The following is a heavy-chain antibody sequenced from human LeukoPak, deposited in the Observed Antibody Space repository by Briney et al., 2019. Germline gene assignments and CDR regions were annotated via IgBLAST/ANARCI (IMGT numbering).Heavy chain of an antibody. CDR2: IYHSGST. V-gene: IGHV4-4*02. CDR3: ARDWGEQWLLHYYYYMDV. D-gene: IGHD6-19*01. J-gene: IGHJ6*03. CDR1: GGSISSSNW. Sequence: PSGTLSLTCAVSGGSISSSNWWSWVRQPPGKGLEWIGEIYHSGSTNYNPSLKSRVTISVDKSKNQFSLKLSPVTAADTAVYYCARDWGEQWLLHYYYYMDVWGKGTTVTVSS.